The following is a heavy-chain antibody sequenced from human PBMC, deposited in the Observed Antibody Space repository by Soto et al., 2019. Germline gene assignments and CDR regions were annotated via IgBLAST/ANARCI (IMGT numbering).Heavy chain of an antibody. Sequence: QVQLQESGPGLVKPSETLSLTCTVSGDSISRYYWSWIRLSPGKGLEWIGYIYYSGETNYNPSVKSRVTISVDRTKNQFSLKLSSVTAADTALYYCVRDQGGEFLKGSGMDVWGQGTTVTVSS. V-gene: IGHV4-59*01. J-gene: IGHJ6*02. CDR1: GDSISRYY. CDR3: VRDQGGEFLKGSGMDV. D-gene: IGHD3-10*01. CDR2: IYYSGET.